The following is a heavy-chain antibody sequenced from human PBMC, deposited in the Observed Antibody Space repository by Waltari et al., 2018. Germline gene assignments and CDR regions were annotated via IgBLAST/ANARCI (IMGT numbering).Heavy chain of an antibody. D-gene: IGHD2-8*01. CDR2: MNPNSSNT. CDR3: ARDYTRGKSNARFDP. Sequence: QVQLVQSGAEVKKPGASVKVSCKASGYTFTTYDINWVRPATGQGLEWMGWMNPNSSNTGYAQKFQGRVTMTRNTSISTAYMELSSLRSEDTAVYYCARDYTRGKSNARFDPWGQGTLVTVSS. J-gene: IGHJ5*02. V-gene: IGHV1-8*01. CDR1: GYTFTTYD.